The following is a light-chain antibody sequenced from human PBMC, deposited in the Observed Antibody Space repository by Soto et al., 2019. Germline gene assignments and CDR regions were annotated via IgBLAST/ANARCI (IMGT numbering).Light chain of an antibody. CDR2: GVT. CDR3: YSYAGRNIWV. V-gene: IGLV2-8*01. CDR1: GSDIGAYNF. J-gene: IGLJ3*02. Sequence: QSVLAQPPSASGSPGQSVTISCTGSGSDIGAYNFVSWYQQHPGKAPKLMIFGVTERPSGVPDRFSGSKSGNTASLTVSGLQADDVAVYYCYSYAGRNIWVFGGGTKLTVL.